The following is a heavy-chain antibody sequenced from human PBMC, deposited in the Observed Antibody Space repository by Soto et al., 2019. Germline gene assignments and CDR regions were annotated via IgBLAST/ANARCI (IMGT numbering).Heavy chain of an antibody. D-gene: IGHD3-10*01. CDR3: AKSRGSGNNGMDV. Sequence: QVQLVESGGGVVQPGRFLRLSCAASGFTFSSYGMHWVRQAPGKGLEWVAVISYDGSTKYYADSVKGRFTISRANSKNTLYLQMNSLRAEDTAVYYCAKSRGSGNNGMDVWGQGTTVTVSS. V-gene: IGHV3-30*18. CDR1: GFTFSSYG. CDR2: ISYDGSTK. J-gene: IGHJ6*02.